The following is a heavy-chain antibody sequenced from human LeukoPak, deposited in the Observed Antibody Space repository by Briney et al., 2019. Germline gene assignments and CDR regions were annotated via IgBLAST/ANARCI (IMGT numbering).Heavy chain of an antibody. CDR1: GYTFTSYA. D-gene: IGHD3-22*01. Sequence: ASVKVSCKASGYTFTSYAMHWVRQAPGQRLEWMGWINAGNGNTKYSQKFQGRVTITRDTSASTAYMELSSLRSEDTAVYYCARARSPMAAAVIIGAFAPGGQGPLVPVSS. CDR2: INAGNGNT. V-gene: IGHV1-3*01. CDR3: ARARSPMAAAVIIGAFAP. J-gene: IGHJ5*02.